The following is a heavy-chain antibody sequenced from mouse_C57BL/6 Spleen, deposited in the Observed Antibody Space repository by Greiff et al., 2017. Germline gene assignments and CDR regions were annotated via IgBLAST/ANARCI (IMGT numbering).Heavy chain of an antibody. V-gene: IGHV2-2*01. CDR1: GFSLTSYG. Sequence: VQGVESGPGLVQPSQCLSISCTVSGFSLTSYGVHWVRQSPGKGLEWLGVIWSGGSTDYNAAFISSLSISKDKSKSQVFFKMNSLQADDTAIYYCARSYGLRGDFDYWGQGTTLTVSS. CDR2: IWSGGST. CDR3: ARSYGLRGDFDY. D-gene: IGHD1-1*02. J-gene: IGHJ2*01.